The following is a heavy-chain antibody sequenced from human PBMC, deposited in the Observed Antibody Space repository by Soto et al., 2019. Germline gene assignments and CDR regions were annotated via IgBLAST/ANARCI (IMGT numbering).Heavy chain of an antibody. J-gene: IGHJ4*02. V-gene: IGHV3-74*01. CDR2: ISPDGSDT. CDR3: VRPRYDGSGTPFDY. Sequence: EVQLVESGGGLVQPGGSLRLSCEASGFTLSGYWMHWVRQVPGKGLVWVSRISPDGSDTTHADSVKGRFTVSRDNAKNTLYLQMNTRRPEDTAVYYCVRPRYDGSGTPFDYWGQGTLVTVSS. CDR1: GFTLSGYW. D-gene: IGHD3-22*01.